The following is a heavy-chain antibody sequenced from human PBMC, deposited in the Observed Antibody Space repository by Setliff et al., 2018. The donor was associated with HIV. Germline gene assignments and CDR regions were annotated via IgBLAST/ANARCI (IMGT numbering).Heavy chain of an antibody. J-gene: IGHJ4*02. D-gene: IGHD5-12*01. CDR2: MYYSGST. Sequence: SETLSLTCIVSGGSISGSSYYWGWIRQSPGKGLEWIGNMYYSGSTYYNPSLKSRVTISVDTSKNHLSLKLTSVTAADTGLYYCVFGLRSSPFDNWGQGTLVTVSS. CDR3: VFGLRSSPFDN. V-gene: IGHV4-39*02. CDR1: GGSISGSSYY.